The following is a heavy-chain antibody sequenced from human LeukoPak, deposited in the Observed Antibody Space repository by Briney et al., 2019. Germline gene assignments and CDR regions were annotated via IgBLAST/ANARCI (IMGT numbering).Heavy chain of an antibody. CDR3: AKEGGGSYYVDYYYGMDV. CDR2: ISSDGSST. Sequence: GGSLILSCAASGFTFSNDWMHWVRQAPGKGLVWVSRISSDGSSTNYADSVKGRFTISRDNSKNTLYLQMNSLRAEDTADYYCAKEGGGSYYVDYYYGMDVWGQGTTVTVSS. J-gene: IGHJ6*02. V-gene: IGHV3-74*01. D-gene: IGHD1-26*01. CDR1: GFTFSNDW.